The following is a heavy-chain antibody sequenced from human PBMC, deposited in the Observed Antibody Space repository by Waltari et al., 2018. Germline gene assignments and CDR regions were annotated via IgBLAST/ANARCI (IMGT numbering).Heavy chain of an antibody. V-gene: IGHV3-53*01. CDR3: AKVDNVGLNNY. CDR2: IYSGGST. D-gene: IGHD1-1*01. CDR1: GFTVGNNF. Sequence: EVQLVESGGALIQPGGSLRLHCAASGFTVGNNFMGWVRQAPGKGLEWVSVIYSGGSTNYIDSVRGRFTISRDSSKNTLYLQMNSLRAEDTAVYYCAKVDNVGLNNYWGQGTLVTVSS. J-gene: IGHJ4*02.